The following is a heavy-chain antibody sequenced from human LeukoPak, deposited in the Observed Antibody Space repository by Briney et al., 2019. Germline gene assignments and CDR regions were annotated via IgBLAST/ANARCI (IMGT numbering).Heavy chain of an antibody. J-gene: IGHJ4*02. CDR2: INHSGST. V-gene: IGHV4-34*01. D-gene: IGHD3-22*01. CDR1: GGSFSGYY. Sequence: PSETLSLTCAVYGGSFSGYYWSWIRQPPGKGLEWIGEINHSGSTNYNPSLKSRVTISVDRSKNQFSLKLSSVTAADTAVYYCAGPDSSGYLNWGQGTLVTVSS. CDR3: AGPDSSGYLN.